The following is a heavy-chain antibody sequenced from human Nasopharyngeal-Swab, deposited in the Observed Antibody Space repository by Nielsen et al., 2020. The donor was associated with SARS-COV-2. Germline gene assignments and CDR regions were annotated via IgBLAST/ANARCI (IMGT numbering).Heavy chain of an antibody. J-gene: IGHJ1*01. CDR3: AKDGEEQQLVRYFQH. CDR1: GFTFSNYA. CDR2: ISGSVGST. Sequence: GGSLRLSFAASGFTFSNYAMSWVRQAPGKGLEWVSSISGSVGSTYYADSVKGRFTISRDNPKNTLSLQMNSLRAEDTAVYYCAKDGEEQQLVRYFQHWGQGTLVTVSS. V-gene: IGHV3-23*01. D-gene: IGHD6-13*01.